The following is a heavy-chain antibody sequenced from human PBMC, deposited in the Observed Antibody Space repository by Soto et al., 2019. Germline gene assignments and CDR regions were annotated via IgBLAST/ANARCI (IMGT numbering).Heavy chain of an antibody. J-gene: IGHJ4*02. CDR3: VRVSSGWRFYDY. V-gene: IGHV3-64*01. CDR1: GFTFSSHA. D-gene: IGHD3-10*01. CDR2: ISSSGGST. Sequence: EVHLVESGGGLVQPGGSLRLSCATSGFTFSSHAMHWVRQAPGKGLEYVSYISSSGGSTHYANSVKGRFTISRDNFKNTLYLQMGSLRGEDMAVYYFVRVSSGWRFYDYWGQGTLVTVSS.